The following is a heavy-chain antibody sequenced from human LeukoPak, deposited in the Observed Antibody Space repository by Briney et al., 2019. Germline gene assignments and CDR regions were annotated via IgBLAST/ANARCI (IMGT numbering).Heavy chain of an antibody. J-gene: IGHJ5*02. CDR1: GFTFSSYG. V-gene: IGHV3-30*18. CDR3: AKDITYCSGGSCCNWFDP. CDR2: ISYYGSNQ. D-gene: IGHD2-15*01. Sequence: GGSLRLSCAASGFTFSSYGMHSVRQAPGKGREWVAGISYYGSNQSYAHSVKVRSTISRDNSKNTLYLKMNRLRAEATAVYSCAKDITYCSGGSCCNWFDPWGQGTLVTVSS.